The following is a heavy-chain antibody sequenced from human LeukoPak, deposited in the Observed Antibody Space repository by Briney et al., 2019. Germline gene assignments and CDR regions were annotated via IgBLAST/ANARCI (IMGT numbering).Heavy chain of an antibody. V-gene: IGHV1-18*01. CDR2: ISAYNGNT. Sequence: ASVKVSCKASGYTFTSYGISWVRQAPGQGLEWMGWISAYNGNTNYAQKLQGRVTMTTDTSTSRAYMELRSLRSDDTAVYYCARVIVGATAVWFDPWGQGTLVTVSS. CDR1: GYTFTSYG. J-gene: IGHJ5*02. CDR3: ARVIVGATAVWFDP. D-gene: IGHD1-26*01.